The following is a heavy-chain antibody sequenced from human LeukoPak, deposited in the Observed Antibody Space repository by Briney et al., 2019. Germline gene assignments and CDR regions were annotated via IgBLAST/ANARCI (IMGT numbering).Heavy chain of an antibody. Sequence: TSETLSLTCTVSGGSIGSYYWSWIRQPPGKGLEWIGYIYYSGSTNYNPSLKSRVTISVDTSKNQFSLKLSSVTAADTAVYYCARFRDITMVRGVPRYFDYWGQGTLVTVSS. CDR3: ARFRDITMVRGVPRYFDY. CDR1: GGSIGSYY. D-gene: IGHD3-10*01. J-gene: IGHJ4*02. CDR2: IYYSGST. V-gene: IGHV4-59*01.